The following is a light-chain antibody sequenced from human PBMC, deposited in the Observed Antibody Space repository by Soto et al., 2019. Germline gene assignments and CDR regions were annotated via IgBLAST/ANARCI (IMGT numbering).Light chain of an antibody. CDR2: DNS. V-gene: IGLV1-51*01. CDR1: GSNIGNNY. CDR3: GTWDNSLSVVYV. Sequence: QSVLTQPPSVSAAPGQKVTISCSGSGSNIGNNYVSWYQHLPGTAPRLLIYDNSERPSGIPERFSGSKSGTSATLGITGLQTGDEADYYCGTWDNSLSVVYVFGTGPKLTVL. J-gene: IGLJ1*01.